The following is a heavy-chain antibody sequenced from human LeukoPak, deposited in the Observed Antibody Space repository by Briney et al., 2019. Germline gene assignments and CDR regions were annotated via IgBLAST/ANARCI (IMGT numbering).Heavy chain of an antibody. CDR2: INHSGST. Sequence: PSETLSLTCAVYGGSFSGYYWSWIRQPPGKGREWMGEINHSGSTNYNPSLKSRVTISVDTSKNQFSLKLSSVTAADTAVYYCARGVYDSSGYYDYWGQGTLVTVSS. CDR1: GGSFSGYY. J-gene: IGHJ4*02. V-gene: IGHV4-34*01. CDR3: ARGVYDSSGYYDY. D-gene: IGHD3-22*01.